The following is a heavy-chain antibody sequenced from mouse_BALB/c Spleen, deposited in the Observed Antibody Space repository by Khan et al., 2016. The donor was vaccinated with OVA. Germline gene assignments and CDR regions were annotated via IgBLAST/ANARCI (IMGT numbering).Heavy chain of an antibody. D-gene: IGHD2-14*01. CDR3: ARAYYRYDGYYAMDY. CDR1: GFSLSRYN. CDR2: IWGGGGT. V-gene: IGHV2-6-4*01. Sequence: QMQLEESGPGLVAPSQSLSITCTVSGFSLSRYNIHWVRQPPGKGLEWLGMIWGGGGTDYNSTLKSRLSIRKDNSKSQVLLKTNSLQTDDTAMYYCARAYYRYDGYYAMDYWGQGTSVTVSS. J-gene: IGHJ4*01.